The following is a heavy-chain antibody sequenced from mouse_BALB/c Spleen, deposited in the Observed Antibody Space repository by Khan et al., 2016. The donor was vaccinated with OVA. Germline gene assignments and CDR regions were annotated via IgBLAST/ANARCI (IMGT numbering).Heavy chain of an antibody. D-gene: IGHD2-12*01. J-gene: IGHJ2*01. CDR1: GSTFTSYG. CDR2: IYPGNGYT. Sequence: VQLQQSGAELGRPGSSVKLSCKTSGSTFTSYGIKWVKQRPGQGLEWIGYIYPGNGYTEYNEKFQGKAILTSDTSSNTAYMQLRSLTSEDSAIYVCTTAYYRYYFDYWGQGTTLTVSS. CDR3: TTAYYRYYFDY. V-gene: IGHV1S134*01.